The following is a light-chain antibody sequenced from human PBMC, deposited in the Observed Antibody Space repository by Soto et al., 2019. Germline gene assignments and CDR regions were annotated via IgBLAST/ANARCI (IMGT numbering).Light chain of an antibody. CDR2: LNSDGSH. V-gene: IGLV4-69*01. J-gene: IGLJ3*02. CDR1: SGHSSYA. Sequence: QPVLTQSPSASASLGASVKPTCTLSSGHSSYAIAWHQQQPEKGPRYLMKLNSDGSHSKGDGIPDRFSGSSSGAERYLTISSLQSEDEADYYCQTWGTGLLVFGGGTKVTVL. CDR3: QTWGTGLLV.